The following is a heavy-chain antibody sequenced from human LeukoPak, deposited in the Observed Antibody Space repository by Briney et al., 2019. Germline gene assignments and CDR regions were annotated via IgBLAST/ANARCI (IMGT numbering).Heavy chain of an antibody. J-gene: IGHJ1*01. Sequence: PGGSLRLSCAASGFTFSNYGMHWVRQAPGKGLEWVAIIWYDESNKNYADSVKGRFTISRDNSKNMLYLQMNSLRAEDTAVHYCVKDGTLTTTDFQHWGQGTLVTVSS. CDR1: GFTFSNYG. CDR3: VKDGTLTTTDFQH. D-gene: IGHD4-11*01. V-gene: IGHV3-33*06. CDR2: IWYDESNK.